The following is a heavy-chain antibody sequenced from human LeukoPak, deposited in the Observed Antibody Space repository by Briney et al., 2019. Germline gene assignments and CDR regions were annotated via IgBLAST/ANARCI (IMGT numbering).Heavy chain of an antibody. CDR1: GFTFSTYA. D-gene: IGHD6-19*01. J-gene: IGHJ4*02. CDR2: IGAGGGGGST. CDR3: AIDPYSSGWRGGDYFDY. Sequence: GGSLRLSCAASGFTFSTYAMSWVREAPGKGLEWVSSIGAGGGGGSTVYADSVKGRFAISRDNSKNTLFLQMNNLRAEDTAVYYCAIDPYSSGWRGGDYFDYWGQGTLVTVSS. V-gene: IGHV3-23*01.